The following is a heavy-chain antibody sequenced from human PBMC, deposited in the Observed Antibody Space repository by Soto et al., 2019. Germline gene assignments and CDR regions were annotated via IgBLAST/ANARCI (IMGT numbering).Heavy chain of an antibody. J-gene: IGHJ4*02. CDR2: MSGSGDIT. CDR3: ANGLRPRTYAFDYYFDY. Sequence: EVQLLESGGGLVQPGGSLRLSCAASGFTFSSYAMSWVRQGPGKGLAWVSSMSGSGDITRYADSVKGRFTISRDNSKDTLYLQVNSLRVEDTAVYYCANGLRPRTYAFDYYFDYWGQGTLVTVSS. CDR1: GFTFSSYA. D-gene: IGHD3-3*01. V-gene: IGHV3-23*01.